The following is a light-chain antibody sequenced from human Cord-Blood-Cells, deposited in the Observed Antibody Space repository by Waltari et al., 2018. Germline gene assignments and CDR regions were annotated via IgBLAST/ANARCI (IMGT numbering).Light chain of an antibody. CDR1: SSDVGGYNY. Sequence: QSALTQPRSVSGYPGQSVTISCTGTSSDVGGYNYVSWYQQHQGKAPKLMIYEVSKWPSVVPDRFSGYKSGNTASLTISGLQAEDEADYYCCSYAGSYTLAVVFGGGTKLTVL. CDR3: CSYAGSYTLAVV. J-gene: IGLJ2*01. V-gene: IGLV2-11*01. CDR2: EVS.